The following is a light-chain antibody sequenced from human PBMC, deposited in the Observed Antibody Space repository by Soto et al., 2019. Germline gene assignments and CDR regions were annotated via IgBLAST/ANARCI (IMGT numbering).Light chain of an antibody. CDR3: QQYNSDWK. Sequence: DIQMTQSPSTLSASVGDRVTIACRASQSVNTWLAWYQKKPGKPPKLLIYDASSLQSGVPSRFSGSVSGTEFTLTISSLQPDDFATYYCQQYNSDWKFGQGTKVEIK. J-gene: IGKJ1*01. CDR2: DAS. V-gene: IGKV1-5*01. CDR1: QSVNTW.